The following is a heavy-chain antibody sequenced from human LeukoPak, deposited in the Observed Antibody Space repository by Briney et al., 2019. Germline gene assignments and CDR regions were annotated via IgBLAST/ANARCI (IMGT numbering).Heavy chain of an antibody. J-gene: IGHJ5*02. CDR1: GCSISSYY. D-gene: IGHD3-10*01. CDR2: IYYSGST. CDR3: ARDNYGSGSLLLDNWFDP. V-gene: IGHV4-59*01. Sequence: PSETLSLTCTVSGCSISSYYWSWIRQPPGKGLEWIGYIYYSGSTNYNPSLKSRVTISVDTSKNQFSLKLSSVTAADTAVYYCARDNYGSGSLLLDNWFDPWGQGTLVTVSS.